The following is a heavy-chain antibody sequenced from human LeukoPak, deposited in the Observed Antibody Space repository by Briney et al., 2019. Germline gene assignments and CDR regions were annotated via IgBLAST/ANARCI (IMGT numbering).Heavy chain of an antibody. Sequence: SVKVSCKASGDNMNTYAMSWVRLAPGQGPEWMGVVIPIYGTTNYATKFQGRLTITADESTSTAYMELRSLKVEDTAVYYCARVRASATPIWFDPWGQGTQVTVFS. D-gene: IGHD2-15*01. CDR2: VIPIYGTT. CDR3: ARVRASATPIWFDP. V-gene: IGHV1-69*13. CDR1: GDNMNTYA. J-gene: IGHJ5*02.